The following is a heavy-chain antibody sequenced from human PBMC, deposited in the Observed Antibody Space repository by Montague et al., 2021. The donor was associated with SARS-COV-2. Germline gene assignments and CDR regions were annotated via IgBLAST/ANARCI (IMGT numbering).Heavy chain of an antibody. Sequence: CAISGDSDASVKPTRRSEKHTPEIQLDWYGRCRHRLKKYNDYAESVKSRITIDADTSKHQLSLRLNSLTPEDTTVYYCARIPVGSKYYFDFWGQGTLVTVSS. CDR2: CRHRLKKYN. V-gene: IGHV6-1*01. D-gene: IGHD2-2*01. J-gene: IGHJ4*02. CDR1: GDSDASVKPT. CDR3: ARIPVGSKYYFDF.